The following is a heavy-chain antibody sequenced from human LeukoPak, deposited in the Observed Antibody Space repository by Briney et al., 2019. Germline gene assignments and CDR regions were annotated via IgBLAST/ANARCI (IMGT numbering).Heavy chain of an antibody. V-gene: IGHV4-59*08. CDR1: GASISSHY. CDR3: ARHATGSYSVPWLDP. J-gene: IGHJ5*02. D-gene: IGHD3-10*01. CDR2: ISASGST. Sequence: PSETLSLTCTVSGASISSHYWSWVRQTPGKGLGWVGYISASGSTSYSHSLKSRVTISADPSRNQFALTLSSVTAADTAVYYCARHATGSYSVPWLDPWGQGTVVTVSS.